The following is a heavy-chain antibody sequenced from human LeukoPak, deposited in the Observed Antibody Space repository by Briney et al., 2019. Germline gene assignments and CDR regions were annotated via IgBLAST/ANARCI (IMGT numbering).Heavy chain of an antibody. CDR3: ARASVRIDVLRYFDW. D-gene: IGHD3-9*01. CDR2: IYYSGST. J-gene: IGHJ4*02. CDR1: GGSISSGGYY. V-gene: IGHV4-31*03. Sequence: SETLSLTCTVSGGSISSGGYYWSWIRQHPGKGLEWIGYIYYSGSTYYNPSLKSRVTISVDTSKNQFSLKLSSVTAADTAVYYCARASVRIDVLRYFDWWGQGTLVTVSS.